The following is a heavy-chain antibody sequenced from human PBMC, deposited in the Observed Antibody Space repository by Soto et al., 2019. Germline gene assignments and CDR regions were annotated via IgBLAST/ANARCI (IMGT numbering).Heavy chain of an antibody. CDR3: ARVNYDFRSGYQNWFDT. J-gene: IGHJ5*02. Sequence: GGSLRLSCAASGFTVSSNYMSWVRQAPGKGLEWVSVIYSGGSTYYADSVKGRFTISRDNSKNTLYLQMNSLRAEDTAVYYCARVNYDFRSGYQNWFDTWGQGTLVTVSS. D-gene: IGHD3-3*01. CDR1: GFTVSSNY. V-gene: IGHV3-53*01. CDR2: IYSGGST.